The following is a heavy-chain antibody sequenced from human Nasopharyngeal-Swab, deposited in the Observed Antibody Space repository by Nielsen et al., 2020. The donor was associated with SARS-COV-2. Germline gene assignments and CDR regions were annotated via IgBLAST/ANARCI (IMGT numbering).Heavy chain of an antibody. D-gene: IGHD3-3*01. V-gene: IGHV3-23*01. CDR3: AKDEWFYYYYYGMDV. J-gene: IGHJ6*02. Sequence: GESLKISCAASGFTFSNFAMSWVRQAPGKGLEWVSVISGDSDTTYYADSVRGRFTISRDNSKNTLNLQMNNLRAEDTAIYYCAKDEWFYYYYYGMDVWGQGTTVTVSS. CDR1: GFTFSNFA. CDR2: ISGDSDTT.